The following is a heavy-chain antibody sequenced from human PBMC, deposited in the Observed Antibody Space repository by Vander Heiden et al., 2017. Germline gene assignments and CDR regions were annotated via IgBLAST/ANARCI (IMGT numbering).Heavy chain of an antibody. V-gene: IGHV4-59*01. CDR1: GGPISSYY. D-gene: IGHD4-17*01. Sequence: QVQLQESGPGLVKPSETLSLTCTVSGGPISSYYWSWIRQPPGKGLEWIGYIYYSGSTNYNPSLKSRVTISVDTSKNQFSLKLSSVTAADTAVYYCARGGHDYGDYEVRGWFDPWGQGTLVTVSS. CDR2: IYYSGST. CDR3: ARGGHDYGDYEVRGWFDP. J-gene: IGHJ5*02.